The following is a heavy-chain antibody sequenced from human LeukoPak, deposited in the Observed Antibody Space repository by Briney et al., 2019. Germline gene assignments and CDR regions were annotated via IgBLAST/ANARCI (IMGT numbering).Heavy chain of an antibody. V-gene: IGHV3-74*01. CDR3: AKNGGSGWKFFDY. J-gene: IGHJ4*02. CDR1: GFTFSSYW. D-gene: IGHD6-19*01. CDR2: INSDGSIT. Sequence: PGGSLRLSCAASGFTFSSYWMHWVRQAPGKGLVWVSRINSDGSITSYADSVKGRFTISRDNSKNTMFLQMNSLRAEDTAVYYCAKNGGSGWKFFDYWGQGTLVTVSS.